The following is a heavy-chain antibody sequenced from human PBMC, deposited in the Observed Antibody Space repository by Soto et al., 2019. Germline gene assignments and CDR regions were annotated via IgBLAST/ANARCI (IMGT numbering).Heavy chain of an antibody. Sequence: SVKVSCKASGGTFSSYAISWVRQAPGQGLEWMGGIIPIFGTANYAQKFQGRVTITADASTSTAYMELRSLRSDDTAVYYCARDYDFWSGTTPYYYYGMDVWGQGTTVTVSS. J-gene: IGHJ6*02. V-gene: IGHV1-69*13. D-gene: IGHD3-3*01. CDR1: GGTFSSYA. CDR3: ARDYDFWSGTTPYYYYGMDV. CDR2: IIPIFGTA.